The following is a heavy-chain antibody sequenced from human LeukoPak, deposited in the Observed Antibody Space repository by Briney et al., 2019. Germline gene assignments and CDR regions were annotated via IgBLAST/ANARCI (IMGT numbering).Heavy chain of an antibody. J-gene: IGHJ6*02. Sequence: GRSLRLSCAASGFTFDDYAMHWVRQAPGKGLEWVSGISWNSGSIGYADSVKGRFTISRDNAKNSLYLQMNSLRAEDTALYYCAKPLVGARGPYYYYYGMDVWGQGTTVTVSS. CDR2: ISWNSGSI. CDR1: GFTFDDYA. CDR3: AKPLVGARGPYYYYYGMDV. D-gene: IGHD1-26*01. V-gene: IGHV3-9*01.